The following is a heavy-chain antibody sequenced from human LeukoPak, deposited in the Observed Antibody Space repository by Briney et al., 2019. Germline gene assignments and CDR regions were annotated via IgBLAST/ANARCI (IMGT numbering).Heavy chain of an antibody. J-gene: IGHJ6*03. V-gene: IGHV4-59*01. Sequence: SETLSLTCTVSGGSISSYYWSWIRQPPRTGLGWVGYIYYSGSTYYNPPLKSRVTISVDKFKSQVSLKLSSVTAADTAVYYCARGLAHGWGYCHYYMGVWGKGTPGTISS. CDR3: ARGLAHGWGYCHYYMGV. CDR2: IYYSGST. CDR1: GGSISSYY. D-gene: IGHD6-19*01.